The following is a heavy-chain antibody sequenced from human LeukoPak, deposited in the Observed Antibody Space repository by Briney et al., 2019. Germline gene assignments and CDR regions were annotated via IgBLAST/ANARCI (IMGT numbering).Heavy chain of an antibody. CDR3: TTRRQDGC. D-gene: IGHD6-25*01. J-gene: IGHJ4*02. CDR2: IKSKIDGGTI. CDR1: GFTFSDAW. Sequence: KAGGSLRLSCVASGFTFSDAWMSWVRQAPGKGLEWVGRIKSKIDGGTIDYGAPVKGRFTISRDDSRNTLYLQMNGLKTEDTAVYYCTTRRQDGCWGQGTLVTVS. V-gene: IGHV3-15*01.